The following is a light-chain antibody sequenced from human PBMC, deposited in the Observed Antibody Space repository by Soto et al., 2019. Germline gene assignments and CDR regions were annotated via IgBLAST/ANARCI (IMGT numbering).Light chain of an antibody. J-gene: IGKJ4*01. V-gene: IGKV1-27*01. CDR3: QNYDNAPLT. CDR1: QDISTY. Sequence: DIQMTQAPSSLSASVGDRVTITCRARQDISTYLAWYQQKPGKVPKLLISAAYTLQSGVPPRFSGSGSGTDFTLTISILQPEDVATYYFQNYDNAPLTFGGGTKVEIK. CDR2: AAY.